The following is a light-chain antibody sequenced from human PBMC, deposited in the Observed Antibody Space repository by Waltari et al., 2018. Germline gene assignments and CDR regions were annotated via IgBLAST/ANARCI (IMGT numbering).Light chain of an antibody. V-gene: IGKV1-39*01. J-gene: IGKJ4*01. CDR2: AAS. Sequence: DIQMTQSPSSLSASVGTRVTITCRASQSVTSYLNWYQQKPGKAPKLLIYAASSLQSGVPSRFSGSGSGTDFTLTISSLQPEDFATYYCQQSFSVLGTFGGGTKVEIK. CDR1: QSVTSY. CDR3: QQSFSVLGT.